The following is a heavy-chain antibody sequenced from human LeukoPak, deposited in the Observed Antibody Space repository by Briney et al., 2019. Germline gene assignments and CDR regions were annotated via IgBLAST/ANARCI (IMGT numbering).Heavy chain of an antibody. D-gene: IGHD1-1*01. CDR2: ISGSSGYT. Sequence: GGSLRLSCADSGFTFSSYAMSWVRQAPGKGLEWVSYISGSSGYTKYADSVKGRFTISRDNAKNSLYLQVNSLRAEDTAVYYCARGTGTTAYFDYWGQGTPVTVSS. V-gene: IGHV3-21*05. CDR1: GFTFSSYA. CDR3: ARGTGTTAYFDY. J-gene: IGHJ4*02.